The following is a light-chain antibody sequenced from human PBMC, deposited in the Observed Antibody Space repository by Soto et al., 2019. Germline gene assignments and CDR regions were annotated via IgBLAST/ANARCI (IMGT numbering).Light chain of an antibody. Sequence: EIVMTQSPATLSVSPGERATLSCRASQSVSINLAWFQQKPGQAPRLLIYGASTRATGIPARFSGSWSGTEFTLTISSLQSEDVAVYYCQQCKDWPLTFGGGTKVDIK. CDR3: QQCKDWPLT. CDR2: GAS. V-gene: IGKV3-15*01. J-gene: IGKJ4*01. CDR1: QSVSIN.